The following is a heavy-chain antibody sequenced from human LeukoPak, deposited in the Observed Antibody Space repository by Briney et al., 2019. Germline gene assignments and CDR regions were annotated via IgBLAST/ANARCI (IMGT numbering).Heavy chain of an antibody. CDR1: GGSISGSSYY. V-gene: IGHV4-39*07. D-gene: IGHD6-19*01. CDR2: IYYSGST. J-gene: IGHJ1*01. Sequence: NTSETLSLTCTVSGGSISGSSYYWGWIRQPPGKGLEWIGSIYYSGSTYYNPSLKSRVTISVDTSKNQFSLKLSSVTAADTAVYYCARGDLASGWYNWYFQHWGQGTLVTVSS. CDR3: ARGDLASGWYNWYFQH.